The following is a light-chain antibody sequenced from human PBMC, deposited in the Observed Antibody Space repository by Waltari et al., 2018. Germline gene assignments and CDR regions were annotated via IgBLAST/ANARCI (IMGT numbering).Light chain of an antibody. CDR1: QSVSNKY. CDR3: HQYGSSPGT. V-gene: IGKV3-20*01. Sequence: SQSVSNKYLAWYQQKPGQAPRLLIYGASHRATGIPDRFSGSGSGTDFTLTISRLEPEDFAVYSCHQYGSSPGTFGQGTKVEIK. J-gene: IGKJ1*01. CDR2: GAS.